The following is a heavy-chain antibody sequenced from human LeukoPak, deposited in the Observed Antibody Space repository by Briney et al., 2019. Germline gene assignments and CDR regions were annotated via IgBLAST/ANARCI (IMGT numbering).Heavy chain of an antibody. CDR1: GFTFSSYG. V-gene: IGHV3-30*03. CDR3: EVVVAATPYAFDI. J-gene: IGHJ3*02. CDR2: ISYDGSNK. D-gene: IGHD2-15*01. Sequence: GRSLRLSCAASGFTFSSYGMHWVRQAPGKGLEWVAVISYDGSNKYYADSVEGRFTISRDNSKNTLYLQMNSLRAEDTAVYYCEVVVAATPYAFDIWGQGTMVTVSS.